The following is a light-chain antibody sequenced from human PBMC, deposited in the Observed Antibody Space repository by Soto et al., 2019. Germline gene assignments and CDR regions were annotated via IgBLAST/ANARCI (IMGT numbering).Light chain of an antibody. CDR3: HQYNSYSPT. Sequence: DIQMTQSPSTLSASVGYRVTITCRASQSVSSWLAWYQQRPGKAPKLLIYDASSLESGVPSRFSGSGSGTEFTLTISSLQPDDFATYYCHQYNSYSPTFGQGTKLEIK. CDR1: QSVSSW. J-gene: IGKJ2*01. V-gene: IGKV1-5*01. CDR2: DAS.